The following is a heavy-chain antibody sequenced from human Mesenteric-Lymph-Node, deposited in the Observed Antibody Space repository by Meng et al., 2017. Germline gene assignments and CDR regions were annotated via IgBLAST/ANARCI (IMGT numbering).Heavy chain of an antibody. V-gene: IGHV3-21*01. CDR3: ARDYSGWSRDY. CDR2: ISAGSDYI. J-gene: IGHJ4*02. D-gene: IGHD6-13*01. Sequence: EVQLVESGGGLVKPGGSLRLSCAASGFTFSSCSMNWVRQAPGKGLEWISVISAGSDYIYYADSLKGRFTVSRDNAKNSLYLQMNSLRAEDTAVYYCARDYSGWSRDYWGQGTLVTVSS. CDR1: GFTFSSCS.